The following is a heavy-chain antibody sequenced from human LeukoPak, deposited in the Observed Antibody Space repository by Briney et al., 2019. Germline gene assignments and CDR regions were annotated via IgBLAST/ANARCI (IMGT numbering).Heavy chain of an antibody. D-gene: IGHD6-13*01. V-gene: IGHV3-74*01. CDR1: AFTFSSYW. CDR2: INSDGTST. J-gene: IGHJ4*02. Sequence: GGSLRLSCAASAFTFSSYWMHWVRQGPGKGLVWVARINSDGTSTTYADSVKGRFTISRDNARNTLYLQMNSLTADDTAVYYCARGYYSGSRIDYWGQGTLVTVSS. CDR3: ARGYYSGSRIDY.